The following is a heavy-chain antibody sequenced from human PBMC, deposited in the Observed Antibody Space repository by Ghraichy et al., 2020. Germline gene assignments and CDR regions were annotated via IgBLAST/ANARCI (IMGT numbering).Heavy chain of an antibody. CDR2: IKQDGSEK. J-gene: IGHJ6*03. V-gene: IGHV3-7*03. D-gene: IGHD2-8*01. CDR1: GFTFSSYW. CDR3: ARDVRRYYYYYMDV. Sequence: GGSLRLSCAASGFTFSSYWMSWVRQAPGKGLEWVANIKQDGSEKYYVDSVKGRFTISRDNAKNSLYLQMNSLRAEDTAVYYCARDVRRYYYYYMDVWGKGTTVTVSS.